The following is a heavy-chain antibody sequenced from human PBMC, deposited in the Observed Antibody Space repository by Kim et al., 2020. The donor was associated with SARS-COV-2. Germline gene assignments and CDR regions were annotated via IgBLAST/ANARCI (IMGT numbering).Heavy chain of an antibody. CDR1: GFNFSSYW. J-gene: IGHJ4*02. CDR3: ARVNYGDYY. Sequence: GGSLRLSCTASGFNFSSYWMTWVRQAPGKGLEWVANINEDGSDKYYVDSLKGRFTMSRDNAKNSLYLQMTSLRAEDTAVYYCARVNYGDYYWGQGTLVTVSS. V-gene: IGHV3-7*01. D-gene: IGHD4-17*01. CDR2: INEDGSDK.